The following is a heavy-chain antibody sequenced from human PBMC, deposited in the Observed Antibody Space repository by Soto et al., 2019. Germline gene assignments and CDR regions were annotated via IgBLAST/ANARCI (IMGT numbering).Heavy chain of an antibody. V-gene: IGHV3-73*02. CDR3: TRQHLDVPVASAIDY. D-gene: IGHD6-19*01. CDR1: GFTFSGPT. J-gene: IGHJ4*02. Sequence: EVQLVESGGGLVQPGGSLKLSCAASGFTFSGPTIHWVRQTSGKGLEWVGRIPSKTNTYATAYAASLKGRFTISRDDSKNTAYLQMDSLKTEDTAVYYCTRQHLDVPVASAIDYWGQGTLVNVSS. CDR2: IPSKTNTYAT.